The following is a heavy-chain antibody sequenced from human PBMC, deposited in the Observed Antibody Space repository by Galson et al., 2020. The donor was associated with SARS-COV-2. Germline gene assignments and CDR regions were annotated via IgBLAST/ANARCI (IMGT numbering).Heavy chain of an antibody. D-gene: IGHD6-19*01. Sequence: SETLSLTCTVSGGSISSGGYYWSWIRQHPGKGLEWIGYIYYSGSTYYNPSLKSRVTISVDTSKNQFSLKLSSVTAADTAVYYCARATMGRSGWTVWEGSFFDYWGQGTLVTVSS. CDR2: IYYSGST. CDR1: GGSISSGGYY. J-gene: IGHJ4*02. CDR3: ARATMGRSGWTVWEGSFFDY. V-gene: IGHV4-31*03.